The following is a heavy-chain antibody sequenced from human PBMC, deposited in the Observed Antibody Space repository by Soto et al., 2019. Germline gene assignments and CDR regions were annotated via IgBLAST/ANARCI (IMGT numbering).Heavy chain of an antibody. CDR2: IYHSGST. CDR3: AREYCSGGSCSAELSNLFDP. CDR1: GYSISSCYY. J-gene: IGHJ5*02. V-gene: IGHV4-38-2*01. Sequence: PSETLSLTCAVSGYSISSCYYWGWIRQPPGRGVGWIGSIYHSGSTYYNPSLKSRATISVDTSKNQFSLKLSSVTAADTAVYYCAREYCSGGSCSAELSNLFDPWGQGTLVTVSS. D-gene: IGHD2-15*01.